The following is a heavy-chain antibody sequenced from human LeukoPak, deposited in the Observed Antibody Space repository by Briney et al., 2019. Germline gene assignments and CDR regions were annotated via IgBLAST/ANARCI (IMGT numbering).Heavy chain of an antibody. Sequence: PSETLSLTCTVSGGSISSYYWSWIRQPPGKGLEWIGYIYYSGSTNYNPSFKSRVTISVDTSKNQFSLKLSSVTAADTAVYYCASSLRFLEWYAFDIWGQGTMVTVSS. J-gene: IGHJ3*02. CDR1: GGSISSYY. D-gene: IGHD3-3*01. CDR3: ASSLRFLEWYAFDI. V-gene: IGHV4-59*01. CDR2: IYYSGST.